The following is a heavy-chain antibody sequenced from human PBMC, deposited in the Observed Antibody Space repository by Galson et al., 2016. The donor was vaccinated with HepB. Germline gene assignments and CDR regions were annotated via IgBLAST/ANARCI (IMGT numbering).Heavy chain of an antibody. J-gene: IGHJ4*02. Sequence: SLRLSCAASGFTFSSYGMHWVRQAPGKGLEWVAVIWYDGTYKYYVDSVKGRFTISRDNSRNTLFLQMNRLRAEDTGLYYCAREDPRIAAAILDSWGQGTLVTVSS. D-gene: IGHD6-25*01. CDR3: AREDPRIAAAILDS. V-gene: IGHV3-33*01. CDR2: IWYDGTYK. CDR1: GFTFSSYG.